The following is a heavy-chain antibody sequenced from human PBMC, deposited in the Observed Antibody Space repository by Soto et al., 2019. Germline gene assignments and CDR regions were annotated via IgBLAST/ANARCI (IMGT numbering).Heavy chain of an antibody. V-gene: IGHV5-10-1*01. CDR3: ARLPGIAAAGETNDY. J-gene: IGHJ4*02. CDR1: GYSFTSYW. D-gene: IGHD6-13*01. CDR2: IDPSDSYT. Sequence: EVQLVQSGAEVKKPGESLRISCKGSGYSFTSYWISWVRQMPGKGLEWMGRIDPSDSYTNYSPSFQGHVTISADKFISTAYLQWSSLKASDTAMYYCARLPGIAAAGETNDYWGQGTLVTVSS.